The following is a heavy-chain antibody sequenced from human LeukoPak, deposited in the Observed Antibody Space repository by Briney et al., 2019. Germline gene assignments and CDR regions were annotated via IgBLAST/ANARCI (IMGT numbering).Heavy chain of an antibody. D-gene: IGHD3-10*01. V-gene: IGHV4-34*01. J-gene: IGHJ4*02. CDR2: INHSGST. Sequence: NASETLSLTCAVYGGSFSGYYWSWIRQPPGKGLEWIGEINHSGSTNYNPSLKSRVTISVDTSKNQFSLKLSSVTAADTAVYYCARGPGYYGSGSYYLDYWGQGTLVTVSS. CDR3: ARGPGYYGSGSYYLDY. CDR1: GGSFSGYY.